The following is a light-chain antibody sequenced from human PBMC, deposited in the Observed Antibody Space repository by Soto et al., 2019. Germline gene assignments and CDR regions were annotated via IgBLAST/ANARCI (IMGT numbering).Light chain of an antibody. J-gene: IGLJ1*01. CDR3: SSYTSSSTPV. CDR2: EVS. V-gene: IGLV2-14*01. CDR1: SSVVGGYNY. Sequence: QSALTQPASVSGSPGQSITISCTGTSSVVGGYNYVSWYQQHPGKAPKLMIYEVSNRPSGVSNRFSGSKSGNTASLTISGLQAEDEADYYCSSYTSSSTPVFGTGTKVTVL.